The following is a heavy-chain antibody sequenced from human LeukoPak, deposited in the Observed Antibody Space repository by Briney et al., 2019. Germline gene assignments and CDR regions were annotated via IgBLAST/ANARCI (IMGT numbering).Heavy chain of an antibody. D-gene: IGHD3-22*01. Sequence: VASVKVSCKASGGTFSSYAISWVRQAPGQGLEWMGGIIPIFGTANYAQKFQGRVTITADESTSTAYMELSSLRSEDTAVYYCASPYYYDSSVGYAFDIWGQGTMVTVSS. J-gene: IGHJ3*02. CDR1: GGTFSSYA. V-gene: IGHV1-69*13. CDR2: IIPIFGTA. CDR3: ASPYYYDSSVGYAFDI.